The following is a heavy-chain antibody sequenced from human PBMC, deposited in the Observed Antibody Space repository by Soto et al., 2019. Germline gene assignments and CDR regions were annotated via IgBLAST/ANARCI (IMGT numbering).Heavy chain of an antibody. CDR3: ARVMGRDYVWGSYRRYYYYGMDV. CDR1: GFTFSSYW. Sequence: WGSLRLSCAASGFTFSSYWMSWVRQAPGKGLEWVANIKQDGSEKYYVDSVKGRFTISRDNAKNSLYLQMNSLRAEDTAVYYCARVMGRDYVWGSYRRYYYYGMDVWGQGTTVTVSS. J-gene: IGHJ6*02. D-gene: IGHD3-16*02. V-gene: IGHV3-7*05. CDR2: IKQDGSEK.